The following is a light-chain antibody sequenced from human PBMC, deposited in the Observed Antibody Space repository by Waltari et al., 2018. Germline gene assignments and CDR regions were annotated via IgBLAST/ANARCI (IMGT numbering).Light chain of an antibody. Sequence: QTVVTQEPSLSVSPGGPVTLTCALSSGSVSSTSYPTWYQQTPGQPPRTLVDKGISRSSGVPDRFSGSILGNTAALTITGAQADDESDYYCSMYMGSGVWVFGGGTKLTVL. V-gene: IGLV8-61*01. J-gene: IGLJ3*02. CDR1: SGSVSSTSY. CDR3: SMYMGSGVWV. CDR2: KGI.